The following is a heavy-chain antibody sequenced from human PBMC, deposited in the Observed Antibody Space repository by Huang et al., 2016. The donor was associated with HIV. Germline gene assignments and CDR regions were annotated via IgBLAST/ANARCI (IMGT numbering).Heavy chain of an antibody. CDR2: VYFVGNT. V-gene: IGHV4-39*02. D-gene: IGHD2-2*03. Sequence: QLRESGPGLVTPSETLSLTCSASGTSMTSSTFYWGWFRQPPGRGLGWIGSVYFVGNTYYNPARKSRVTISIDTANKQYSRRLTSVTAADTAVYFCAREVRSVDTDRPDGYYYRGLDVWGQGTTVIVSS. CDR3: AREVRSVDTDRPDGYYYRGLDV. J-gene: IGHJ6*02. CDR1: GTSMTSSTFY.